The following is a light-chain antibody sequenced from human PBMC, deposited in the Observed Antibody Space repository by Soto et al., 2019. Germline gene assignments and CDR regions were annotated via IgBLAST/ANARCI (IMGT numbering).Light chain of an antibody. Sequence: QSALTQPASVPGSPGQSITISCTGTSSDVGAYDFVSWYQQHPDKAPKLMIYEVRNRPSGVSNRFSGSKSVNTATLTISGLQAEDEADYYCSSYTTSSTRVFGTGTKVTVL. CDR2: EVR. V-gene: IGLV2-14*03. CDR3: SSYTTSSTRV. CDR1: SSDVGAYDF. J-gene: IGLJ1*01.